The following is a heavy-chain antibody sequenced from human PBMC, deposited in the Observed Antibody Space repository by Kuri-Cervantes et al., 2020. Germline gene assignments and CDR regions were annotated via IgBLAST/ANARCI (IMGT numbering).Heavy chain of an antibody. V-gene: IGHV3-33*01. CDR1: GFTFSSYG. CDR2: IWYDGSNK. D-gene: IGHD2-15*01. Sequence: GESLKISCAASGFTFSSYGMHWVRQAPGKGLEWVAVIWYDGSNKYYADSVKGRFTISRDNSKNTLYLQMNSLRAEDTAVYYCARRGVGASLHYYYYYYMDVWGKGTTVTVSS. CDR3: ARRGVGASLHYYYYYYMDV. J-gene: IGHJ6*03.